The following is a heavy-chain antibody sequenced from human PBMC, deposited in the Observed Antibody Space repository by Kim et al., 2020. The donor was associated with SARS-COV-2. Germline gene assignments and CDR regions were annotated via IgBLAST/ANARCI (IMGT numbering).Heavy chain of an antibody. V-gene: IGHV1-2*02. CDR2: INPKSGGT. CDR3: AREEIYNSSCLDY. CDR1: GYNFPDYY. J-gene: IGHJ4*02. D-gene: IGHD6-6*01. Sequence: ASVKVSCKTSGYNFPDYYIHWVRQAPGQGLEWMGWINPKSGGTIYAQKFQGRVAMTRDTSIGTAYVELSSLRSDDTALYYCAREEIYNSSCLDYWGQGTLVTVSS.